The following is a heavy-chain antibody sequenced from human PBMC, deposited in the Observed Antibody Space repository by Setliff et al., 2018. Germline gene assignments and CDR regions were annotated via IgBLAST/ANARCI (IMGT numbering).Heavy chain of an antibody. CDR1: GGSFTPYY. CDR2: VYYSGTA. V-gene: IGHV4-59*08. D-gene: IGHD6-19*01. J-gene: IGHJ4*02. Sequence: SETLSLTCTVSGGSFTPYYWSWIRQPPGKGLEWIGYVYYSGTAYYNPSLKSRVTILLDTSKNQFSLTLTSVTAADTAVYYCARGRAGHSGHWGQGTLVTVSS. CDR3: ARGRAGHSGH.